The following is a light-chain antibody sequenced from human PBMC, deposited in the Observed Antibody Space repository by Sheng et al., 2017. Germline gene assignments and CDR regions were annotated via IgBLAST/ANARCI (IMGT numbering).Light chain of an antibody. J-gene: IGKJ2*01. CDR1: QSISSGS. CDR2: GAS. CDR3: QQFGGSPPHT. V-gene: IGKV3-20*01. Sequence: EIVLTQSPATLSLSPGERATLSCRASQSISSGSLAWYQQKPGQAPRLLIYGASSRATDIPDRFSGSGSGTDFTLTISRLEPEDFAVYYCQQFGGSPPHTFGQGTKLEIK.